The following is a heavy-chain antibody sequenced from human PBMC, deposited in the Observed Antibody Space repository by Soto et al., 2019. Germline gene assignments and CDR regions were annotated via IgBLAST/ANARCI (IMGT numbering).Heavy chain of an antibody. J-gene: IGHJ4*02. D-gene: IGHD3-16*02. Sequence: PGGSLRLSCAASGFTFSSYAMSWVRQAPGKGLEWVSAISGSGGSTYYADSVKGRFTISRDNSKNTLYLQMNSLRAEDTAVYYCATARMDDYIWGSYRYTPFFDYWGQGTLVTVSS. CDR2: ISGSGGST. CDR3: ATARMDDYIWGSYRYTPFFDY. CDR1: GFTFSSYA. V-gene: IGHV3-23*01.